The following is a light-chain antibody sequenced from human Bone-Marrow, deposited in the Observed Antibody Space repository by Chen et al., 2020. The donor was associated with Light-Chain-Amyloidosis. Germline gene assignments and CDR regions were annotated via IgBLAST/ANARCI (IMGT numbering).Light chain of an antibody. CDR3: QQSYSLPLT. CDR2: LAS. Sequence: DIRMTQSPSSLSASVGDKITISCRTSHHIENYLNWYQQRPGTAPKLLIFLASRLQSGVPSRFSGHGSGTSFTLTIDNLQPEDFATDYCQQSYSLPLTFGGGTKV. V-gene: IGKV1-39*01. CDR1: HHIENY. J-gene: IGKJ4*02.